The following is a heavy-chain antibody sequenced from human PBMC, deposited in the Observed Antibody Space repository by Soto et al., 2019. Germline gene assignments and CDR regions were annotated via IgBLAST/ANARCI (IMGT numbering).Heavy chain of an antibody. V-gene: IGHV3-30*02. D-gene: IGHD2-15*01. CDR3: AKGDCSGGSCYFSAFDI. J-gene: IGHJ3*02. Sequence: ESVKGRFTISRDNSKNTLSLQMNSLRAEDTAVYFCAKGDCSGGSCYFSAFDIWGQGTMVTVSS.